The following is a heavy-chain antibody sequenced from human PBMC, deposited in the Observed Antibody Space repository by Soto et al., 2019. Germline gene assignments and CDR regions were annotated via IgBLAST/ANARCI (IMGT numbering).Heavy chain of an antibody. J-gene: IGHJ6*02. D-gene: IGHD1-26*01. Sequence: GGSLRLSCAASGFTFSSYGMHWVRQAPGKGLEWVAVIWYDGSNKYYADSVKGRFTISRDNSKNTLYLQMNSLRAEDTAVYYCARTSGGGSYRHYYGMDVWGQGTTVTVSS. CDR1: GFTFSSYG. V-gene: IGHV3-33*01. CDR3: ARTSGGGSYRHYYGMDV. CDR2: IWYDGSNK.